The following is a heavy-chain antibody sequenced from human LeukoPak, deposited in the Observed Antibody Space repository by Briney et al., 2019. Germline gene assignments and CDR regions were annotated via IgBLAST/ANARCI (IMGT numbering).Heavy chain of an antibody. CDR1: GGSISSYY. CDR2: IYSSGNT. J-gene: IGHJ4*02. V-gene: IGHV4-4*07. CDR3: ASADCSGGTCYSVYLN. D-gene: IGHD2-15*01. Sequence: PSETLSLTCTVSGGSISSYYWSWIRQPAGKGLEWIGRIYSSGNTTYNPSLKSRVTMSVDTSKNQFSLKLNSVTAADTALYYCASADCSGGTCYSVYLNWGQGALVIVSS.